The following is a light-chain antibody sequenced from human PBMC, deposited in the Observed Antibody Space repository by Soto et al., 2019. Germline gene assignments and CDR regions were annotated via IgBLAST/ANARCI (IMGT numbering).Light chain of an antibody. CDR3: QQYTSYPGT. J-gene: IGKJ1*01. CDR2: KAS. V-gene: IGKV1-5*03. Sequence: DIQMTQSPSTLSASVGDRVTITCRASQSISSWLAWYQQEPGKAPKLLIYKASSLESGVPSRFSGSGSGTEFTLTISSLQPDDFATYYCQQYTSYPGTFGQETQVEIK. CDR1: QSISSW.